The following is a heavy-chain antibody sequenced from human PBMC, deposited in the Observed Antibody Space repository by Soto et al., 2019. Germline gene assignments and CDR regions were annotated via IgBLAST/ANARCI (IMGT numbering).Heavy chain of an antibody. Sequence: PSETLSLTCTVSGGSISTYYWSWIRQPPGKGLEWIGYIYYSGSTNYNPSLKSRVTISVDTSKNQFSLKLSSVTAADTAVYYCERGSNYGDYVRWGQGTLVTVSS. CDR3: ERGSNYGDYVR. CDR1: GGSISTYY. CDR2: IYYSGST. V-gene: IGHV4-59*01. D-gene: IGHD4-17*01. J-gene: IGHJ4*02.